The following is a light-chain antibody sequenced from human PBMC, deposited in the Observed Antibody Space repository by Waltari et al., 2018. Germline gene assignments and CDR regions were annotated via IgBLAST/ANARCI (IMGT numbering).Light chain of an antibody. CDR2: GAS. V-gene: IGKV3-20*01. CDR3: QHYGGSSS. J-gene: IGKJ1*01. CDR1: QTVYSSS. Sequence: VFTQSPRTLSLSPGERATLSCRARQTVYSSSLAWYQQKPGQPPRLLMYGASTRATGSPDRFSGSSGSGTDFTLTISRLEPEDFAVYYCQHYGGSSSFGQGTKVEIK.